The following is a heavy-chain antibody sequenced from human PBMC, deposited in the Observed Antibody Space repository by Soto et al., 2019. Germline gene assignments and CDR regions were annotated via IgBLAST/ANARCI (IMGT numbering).Heavy chain of an antibody. CDR1: GFSFTDVW. CDR3: TDLLRGVGAFDI. CDR2: VKDKTDGETT. D-gene: IGHD3-10*01. V-gene: IGHV3-15*01. Sequence: EMQLVQSGGGLVKPGGSLRLSCAASGFSFTDVWMSWVRQAPGKGLEWVARVKDKTDGETTDYVAPVEGRFTISRDDSKNTLYLQMNSLKTEDTAVYYCTDLLRGVGAFDIWGQGTMVTVSS. J-gene: IGHJ3*02.